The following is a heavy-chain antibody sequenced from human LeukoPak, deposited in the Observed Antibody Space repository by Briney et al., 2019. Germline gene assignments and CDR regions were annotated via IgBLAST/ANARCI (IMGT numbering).Heavy chain of an antibody. D-gene: IGHD3-3*01. J-gene: IGHJ4*02. Sequence: GGSLRLSCAASGFTFSSYAMSWVRQAPGKGLEWVSAISGSGGSTYYADSVKGRFTISRDNSKNTLYLQMDSLRAEDTAVYYCAKLEGYYDFWSGYYHFDYWGQGTLVTVSS. CDR1: GFTFSSYA. CDR3: AKLEGYYDFWSGYYHFDY. V-gene: IGHV3-23*01. CDR2: ISGSGGST.